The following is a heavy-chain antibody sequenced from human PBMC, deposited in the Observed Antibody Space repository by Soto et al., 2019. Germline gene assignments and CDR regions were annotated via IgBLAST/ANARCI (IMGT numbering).Heavy chain of an antibody. CDR2: INHSGST. Sequence: QVQLQQWGAGLLKPSETLSLTCAVYGGSFSDFYWTWIRQLPGKGLEWIGEINHSGSTNYNPSLKSRVAISVDTSKNQFPLHLRSVTAADTAVYYCGPRGAVADPRGYWGQGTLVTVSS. CDR1: GGSFSDFY. CDR3: GPRGAVADPRGY. D-gene: IGHD6-19*01. V-gene: IGHV4-34*01. J-gene: IGHJ4*02.